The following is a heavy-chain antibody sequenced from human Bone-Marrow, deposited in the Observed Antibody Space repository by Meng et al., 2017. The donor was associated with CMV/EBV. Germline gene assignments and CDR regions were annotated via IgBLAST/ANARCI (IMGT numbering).Heavy chain of an antibody. CDR1: GGSISTPY. D-gene: IGHD1-1*01. CDR2: IHYTGRA. V-gene: IGHV4-59*11. CDR3: AERGGGY. J-gene: IGHJ4*02. Sequence: GQLSDRRPGMVKASDTPSLTRRVSGGSISTPYWSWIRQTPGKGLEWIASIHYTGRADYSPSLKSRVTVSADTSDSQLSLKLSSVTTADTAMYYCAERGGGYWGQGILVTVSS.